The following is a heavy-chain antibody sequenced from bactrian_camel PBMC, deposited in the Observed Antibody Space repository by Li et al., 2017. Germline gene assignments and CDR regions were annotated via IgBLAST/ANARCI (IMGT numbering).Heavy chain of an antibody. D-gene: IGHD1*01. Sequence: HVQLVESGGGTVKTGGSLALSCVAAKLTYSSNCMGWFRQAPGKEREGVAAFDSNGSASVADSVKGRFTISRDNAKHTLYLQMNSLKPEDTAWYYCAASRLTWCGEKRNFADWGRGTQVTVS. J-gene: IGHJ4*01. CDR1: KLTYSSNC. CDR2: FDSNGSA. V-gene: IGHV3S53*01.